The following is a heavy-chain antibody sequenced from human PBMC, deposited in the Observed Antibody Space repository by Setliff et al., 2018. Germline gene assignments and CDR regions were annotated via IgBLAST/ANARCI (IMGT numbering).Heavy chain of an antibody. J-gene: IGHJ6*03. V-gene: IGHV4-61*08. CDR1: GGSISSGGYY. D-gene: IGHD3-9*01. Sequence: SETLSLTCTVSGGSISSGGYYWSWIRQHPGKGLEWIGYIYYSGSTNYNPSLKSRVTISVDTSKNQFSLKLSSVTAADTAVYYCARVLTGYYEGVYYYYMAVWGKGTTVTVSS. CDR2: IYYSGST. CDR3: ARVLTGYYEGVYYYYMAV.